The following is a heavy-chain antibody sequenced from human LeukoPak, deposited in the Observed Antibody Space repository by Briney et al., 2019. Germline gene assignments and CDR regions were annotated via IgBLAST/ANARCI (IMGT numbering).Heavy chain of an antibody. J-gene: IGHJ4*02. CDR1: GFTFSSYG. CDR3: AKIRITYYDILTGYLFDY. D-gene: IGHD3-9*01. CDR2: ISGSGGST. Sequence: PGGTLRLSCAASGFTFSSYGMSWVRQAPGKGLEWVSAISGSGGSTYYADSVKGRFTISRDNSKNTLYLQMNSLRAEDTAVYYCAKIRITYYDILTGYLFDYWGQGTLVTVSS. V-gene: IGHV3-23*01.